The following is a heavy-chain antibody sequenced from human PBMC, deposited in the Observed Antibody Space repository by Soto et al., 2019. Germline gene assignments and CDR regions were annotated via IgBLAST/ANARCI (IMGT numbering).Heavy chain of an antibody. CDR3: ARHTGYDSSLDY. J-gene: IGHJ4*02. CDR1: GYTFTGHW. V-gene: IGHV5-10-1*01. CDR2: IDPSDSYT. Sequence: GESLKISCQGSGYTFTGHWISWVRQMPGKGLEWMGRIDPSDSYTDYSPTVQGHVTMSADKSINTAYLQWSSLQASDTAVYYCARHTGYDSSLDYWGQGTLVTVSS. D-gene: IGHD5-12*01.